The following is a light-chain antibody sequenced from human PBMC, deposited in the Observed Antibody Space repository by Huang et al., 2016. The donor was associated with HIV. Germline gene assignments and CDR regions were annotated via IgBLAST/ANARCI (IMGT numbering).Light chain of an antibody. CDR2: AAS. CDR1: QSITHY. J-gene: IGKJ1*01. V-gene: IGKV1-39*01. CDR3: QQSSTTPWT. Sequence: DIQMTQSPTSLSASVGDRVTITCRASQSITHYLNWYQQKPGKVPKLLIYAASGLQSGVPSRFSGSGSGTVFTLTISSLQPDDFATYFCQQSSTTPWTFGQGTKVELK.